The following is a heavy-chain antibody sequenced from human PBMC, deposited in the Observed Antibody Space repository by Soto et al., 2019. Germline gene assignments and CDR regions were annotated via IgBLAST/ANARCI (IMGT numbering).Heavy chain of an antibody. CDR1: GFTFSSYA. J-gene: IGHJ4*02. CDR2: ISGSGGST. CDR3: AKQSPSYYDSSGYYSVSSRRWAHFDY. Sequence: PGGSLRLSCAASGFTFSSYAMSWVRQAPGKGLEWVSAISGSGGSTYYADSVKGRFTISRDNSKNTLYLQMNSLRAEDTAVYYCAKQSPSYYDSSGYYSVSSRRWAHFDYWDQGTLITVSS. D-gene: IGHD3-22*01. V-gene: IGHV3-23*01.